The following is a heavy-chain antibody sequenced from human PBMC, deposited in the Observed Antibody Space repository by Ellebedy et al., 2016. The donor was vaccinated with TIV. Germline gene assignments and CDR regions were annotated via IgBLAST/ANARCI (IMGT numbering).Heavy chain of an antibody. V-gene: IGHV1-18*01. D-gene: IGHD4-17*01. CDR2: ISTYSGNT. J-gene: IGHJ6*02. CDR3: ARRGPLSSPTVTPGGLDV. CDR1: GYTFTSYG. Sequence: ASVKVSCXASGYTFTSYGISWVRQAPGQGLDWMGWISTYSGNTNYAQKLQGRVTMTTDTSARTAYMELRSLRSDDTAVYYCARRGPLSSPTVTPGGLDVWGQGTTVTVSS.